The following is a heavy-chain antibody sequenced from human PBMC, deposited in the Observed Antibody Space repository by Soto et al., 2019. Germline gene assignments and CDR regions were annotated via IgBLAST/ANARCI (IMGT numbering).Heavy chain of an antibody. J-gene: IGHJ6*02. V-gene: IGHV3-74*01. CDR2: INSDGSST. CDR3: ASRSGYMGALDV. Sequence: QTGGSLRLSCAASGFTFSSYWMHWVRQAPGKGLVWVSRINSDGSSTSYADSVKGRFTISRDNAKNTLYLQMNSLRAEDTAVYYRASRSGYMGALDVWGQGTTVTVSS. D-gene: IGHD1-26*01. CDR1: GFTFSSYW.